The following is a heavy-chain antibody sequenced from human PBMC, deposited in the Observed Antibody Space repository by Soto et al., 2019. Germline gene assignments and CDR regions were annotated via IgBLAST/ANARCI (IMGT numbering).Heavy chain of an antibody. CDR1: GFTFSSYG. J-gene: IGHJ4*02. Sequence: QVQLVESGGGVVQPGRSLRLSCAASGFTFSSYGMHWVRQAPGKGLEWVAVISYDGSNKYYADSVKGRFTISRDNSKNTLNLQMNSIRAEDTAVYYCAKDKRAVVVTAPFDYWGQGTLVTVSS. CDR2: ISYDGSNK. CDR3: AKDKRAVVVTAPFDY. V-gene: IGHV3-30*18. D-gene: IGHD2-21*02.